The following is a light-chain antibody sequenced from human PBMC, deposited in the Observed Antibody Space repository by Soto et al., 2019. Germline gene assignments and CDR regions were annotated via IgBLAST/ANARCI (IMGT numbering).Light chain of an antibody. CDR1: QSVDSNY. J-gene: IGKJ2*01. CDR2: GAS. V-gene: IGKV3-20*01. CDR3: QQYGSSARYT. Sequence: EIVLTQSPGTLSLSPGERATLSCRASQSVDSNYLAWYQQKPGQSPRLLIYGASSRATGIPDRFSGSGSGTDFIHSVSRLEPEDFAVYSCQQYGSSARYTSGQGTKLEIK.